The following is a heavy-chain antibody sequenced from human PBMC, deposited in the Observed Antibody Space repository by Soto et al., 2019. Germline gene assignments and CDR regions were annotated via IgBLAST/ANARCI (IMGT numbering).Heavy chain of an antibody. Sequence: GASVKVSCKASGYTFTSYGISWVRQAPGQGLEWMGWISADNGNTNYAQKLQGRVTMTTDTSTNTAYMELSSLRSEDTAVYYCATFKAATPYYYYYMDVWGKGTTVTVSS. CDR2: ISADNGNT. CDR1: GYTFTSYG. CDR3: ATFKAATPYYYYYMDV. J-gene: IGHJ6*03. D-gene: IGHD2-2*02. V-gene: IGHV1-18*01.